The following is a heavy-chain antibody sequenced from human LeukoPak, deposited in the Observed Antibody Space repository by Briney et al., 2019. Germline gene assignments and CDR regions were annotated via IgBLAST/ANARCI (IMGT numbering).Heavy chain of an antibody. D-gene: IGHD3-3*01. V-gene: IGHV4-59*01. J-gene: IGHJ4*02. Sequence: PSETLSLTCTVSGGSISSYYWSWIRQPPGKGLEWIGYIYYSGSTNYNPSLKSRVTISVDTSKNQFSLKLSSVTVADTAVYYCARGGDFWSGYYKALGYWGQGTLVTVSS. CDR3: ARGGDFWSGYYKALGY. CDR2: IYYSGST. CDR1: GGSISSYY.